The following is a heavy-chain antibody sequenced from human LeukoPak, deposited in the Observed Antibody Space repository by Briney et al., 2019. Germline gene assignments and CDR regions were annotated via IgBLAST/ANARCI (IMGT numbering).Heavy chain of an antibody. D-gene: IGHD3-10*01. Sequence: GESLKISCKVSGYRSTSSWIGWVRQMPGKGLEWMGIIYPADSDTRYSPSFQGQVSVSADKSITTAYLQWSSLKASDTAMYYCARGTPLDYWGQGTLVTVSS. V-gene: IGHV5-51*01. CDR1: GYRSTSSW. CDR3: ARGTPLDY. CDR2: IYPADSDT. J-gene: IGHJ4*02.